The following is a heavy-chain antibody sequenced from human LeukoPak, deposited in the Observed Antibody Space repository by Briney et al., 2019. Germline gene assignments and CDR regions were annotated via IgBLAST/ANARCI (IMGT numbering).Heavy chain of an antibody. V-gene: IGHV3-21*01. CDR2: ISSSSSYI. D-gene: IGHD3-22*01. CDR1: GSTFSSYS. J-gene: IGHJ4*02. CDR3: ARDGGATYYYDSSGYYYDY. Sequence: GGSLRLSCAASGSTFSSYSMNWVRQAPGKGLEWVSSISSSSSYIYYADSVKGRFTISRDNAKNSLYLQMNSLRAEDTAVYYCARDGGATYYYDSSGYYYDYWGQGTLVTVSS.